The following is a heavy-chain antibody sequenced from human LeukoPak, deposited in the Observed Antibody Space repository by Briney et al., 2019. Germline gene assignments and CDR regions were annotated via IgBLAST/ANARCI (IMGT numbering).Heavy chain of an antibody. V-gene: IGHV3-30*04. CDR2: ISYDGSNK. D-gene: IGHD3-10*01. Sequence: PGRSLRLSCAASGFTFSSYAMHWVRQAPGKGLEWVAVISYDGSNKYYADSVKGRFTISRANSKNTLYLQMNSLRAEDTAVYYCARGSTLRGFDYWGQGTLVTVSS. CDR3: ARGSTLRGFDY. J-gene: IGHJ4*02. CDR1: GFTFSSYA.